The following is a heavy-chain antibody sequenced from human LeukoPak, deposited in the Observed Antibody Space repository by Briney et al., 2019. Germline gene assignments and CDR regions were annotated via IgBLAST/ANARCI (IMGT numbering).Heavy chain of an antibody. V-gene: IGHV4-39*01. CDR3: ARLNYIAVAGLQPNYYFDY. CDR1: GGSISSSSYY. CDR2: IYYSGST. J-gene: IGHJ4*02. Sequence: SETLSLTCTVSGGSISSSSYYRGWIRQPPGKGLEWIGSIYYSGSTYYNPSLKSRVTISVDTSKNQFSLKLSSVTAADTAVYYCARLNYIAVAGLQPNYYFDYWGQGTLVTVSS. D-gene: IGHD6-19*01.